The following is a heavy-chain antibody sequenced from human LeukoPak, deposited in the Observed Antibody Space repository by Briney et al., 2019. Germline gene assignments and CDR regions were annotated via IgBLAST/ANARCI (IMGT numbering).Heavy chain of an antibody. CDR2: ISAYNGNT. D-gene: IGHD2-8*01. CDR1: GYTFTSYG. J-gene: IGHJ4*02. CDR3: ARAGGCTNGVCYTHFDY. V-gene: IGHV1-18*01. Sequence: GASVKVSCKACGYTFTSYGISWVRQAPGQGLEWMGWISAYNGNTNYAQKLQGRVTMTTDTSTSTAYMELRSLRSDDTAVYYCARAGGCTNGVCYTHFDYWGQGTLVTVSS.